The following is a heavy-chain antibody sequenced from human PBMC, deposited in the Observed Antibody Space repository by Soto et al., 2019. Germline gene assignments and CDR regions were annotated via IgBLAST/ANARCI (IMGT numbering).Heavy chain of an antibody. Sequence: GGSLRLSCATCGFTFRGYAMTWVRQAPGKGLNWVSAITSGGDTSFADSVKGRFTISRDHSKNTFYLQMNSLTAEDTAVYYCANGQSSWAFRFFFDYWGQGTLVTVSS. CDR3: ANGQSSWAFRFFFDY. CDR2: ITSGGDT. V-gene: IGHV3-23*01. CDR1: GFTFRGYA. D-gene: IGHD2-2*01. J-gene: IGHJ4*02.